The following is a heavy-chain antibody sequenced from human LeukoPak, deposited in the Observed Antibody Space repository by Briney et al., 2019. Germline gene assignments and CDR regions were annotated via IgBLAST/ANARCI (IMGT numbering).Heavy chain of an antibody. J-gene: IGHJ2*01. V-gene: IGHV4-59*01. CDR1: GGSISSYY. Sequence: SETLSFTCTVSGGSISSYYWSWIRQPPGKGLEWIGYIYYSGSTNYNPSLKSRVTISVDTSKNQFSLKLSSVTAADTAVYYCARDRLTRGVYGENWYFDLWGRGTLVTVYS. CDR3: ARDRLTRGVYGENWYFDL. CDR2: IYYSGST. D-gene: IGHD4-17*01.